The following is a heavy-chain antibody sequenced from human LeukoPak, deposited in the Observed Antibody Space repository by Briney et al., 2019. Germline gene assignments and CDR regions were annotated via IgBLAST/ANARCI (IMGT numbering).Heavy chain of an antibody. Sequence: PSETLSLTCTVSGGSISSYYWSWIRQPPGKGLEWIGYIYYSGSTNYNPSLKSRVTISVDTSKNQFSLKLRSVTAADTAVYYCARAGYCRGGSCYRGPSTWGQGTLVTVSS. CDR3: ARAGYCRGGSCYRGPST. J-gene: IGHJ4*02. D-gene: IGHD2-15*01. CDR2: IYYSGST. CDR1: GGSISSYY. V-gene: IGHV4-59*12.